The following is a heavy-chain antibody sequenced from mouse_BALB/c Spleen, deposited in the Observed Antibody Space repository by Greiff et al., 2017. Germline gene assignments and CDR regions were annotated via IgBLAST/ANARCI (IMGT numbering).Heavy chain of an antibody. J-gene: IGHJ3*01. Sequence: EVQLQESGGGLVQPGGSLKLSCAASGFTFSSYTMSWVRQTPEKRLEWVAYISNGGGSTYYPDTVKGRFTISRDNAKNTLYLQMSSLKSEDTAMYYCARDDYDWFAYWGQGTLVTVSA. D-gene: IGHD2-4*01. CDR2: ISNGGGST. CDR1: GFTFSSYT. CDR3: ARDDYDWFAY. V-gene: IGHV5-12-2*01.